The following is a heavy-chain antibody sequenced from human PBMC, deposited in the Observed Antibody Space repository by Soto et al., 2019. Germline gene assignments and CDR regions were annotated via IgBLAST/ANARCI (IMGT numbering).Heavy chain of an antibody. CDR3: ARGVKYDSSGYYYFY. CDR1: GGTFSTYA. V-gene: IGHV1-69*13. CDR2: IIPLFGTA. J-gene: IGHJ4*02. D-gene: IGHD3-22*01. Sequence: SVKVSCKASGGTFSTYAIDWVRQAPGQGLEWMGGIIPLFGTAKYAQNFQGRITITADESTNTAYMELRSLRSQDTAVYYCARGVKYDSSGYYYFYWGQGTLVTVSS.